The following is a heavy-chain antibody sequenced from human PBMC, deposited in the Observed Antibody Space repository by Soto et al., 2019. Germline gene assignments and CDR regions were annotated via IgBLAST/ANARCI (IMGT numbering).Heavy chain of an antibody. V-gene: IGHV1-18*01. CDR1: GYTFSCYG. CDR3: ARPDLPYTAMAYFEY. CDR2: ISAYNGNT. J-gene: IGHJ4*02. D-gene: IGHD5-18*01. Sequence: GVPVKVSCEASGYTFSCYGLSLVRPAPGQGLEWMGRISAYNGNTNYAQKLQGRVTMTRDTSTSTVYMELSSLRSEDTAVYYCARPDLPYTAMAYFEYWGQGTLVTVSS.